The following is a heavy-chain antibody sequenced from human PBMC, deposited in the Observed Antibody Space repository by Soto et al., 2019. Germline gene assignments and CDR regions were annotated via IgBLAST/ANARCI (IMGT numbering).Heavy chain of an antibody. CDR2: IYYSGST. J-gene: IGHJ6*02. CDR3: AVGDYYYYGMDV. V-gene: IGHV4-39*01. D-gene: IGHD3-16*01. CDR1: GGSISSSSYY. Sequence: SETLSLTCTVSGGSISSSSYYWGWIRQPPGKGLEWIGSIYYSGSTYYNPSLKSRVTISVDTSKNQFSLKLSSVTAADTAVYYCAVGDYYYYGMDVWGQGTTVTVSS.